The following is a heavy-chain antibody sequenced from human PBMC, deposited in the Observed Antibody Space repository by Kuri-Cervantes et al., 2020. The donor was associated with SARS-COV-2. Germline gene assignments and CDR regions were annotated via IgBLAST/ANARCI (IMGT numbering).Heavy chain of an antibody. CDR3: ARPYYYDSSGRDY. V-gene: IGHV3-21*01. Sequence: GGSLRLSCAASGFTFSSYSMNWVRQAPGKGLEWVSSISSSSSYIYYADSVKGRFTISRDNSKNTLYLQMNSLRAEDTAVYYCARPYYYDSSGRDYWGQGTLVTVSS. CDR2: ISSSSSYI. CDR1: GFTFSSYS. J-gene: IGHJ4*02. D-gene: IGHD3-22*01.